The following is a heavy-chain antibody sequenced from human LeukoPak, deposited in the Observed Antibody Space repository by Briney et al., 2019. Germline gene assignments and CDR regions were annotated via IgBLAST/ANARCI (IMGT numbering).Heavy chain of an antibody. Sequence: SETLSLTCAVYGGSFSGYYWSWIRQPPGKGLEWIGEINHSGSTNYNPSLKSRVTMSVDTSKNQFSLKLSSVTAADTAVYYCATTNVLLWFGELSKTAYFDYWGQGTLVTVSS. CDR3: ATTNVLLWFGELSKTAYFDY. D-gene: IGHD3-10*01. V-gene: IGHV4-34*01. CDR1: GGSFSGYY. J-gene: IGHJ4*02. CDR2: INHSGST.